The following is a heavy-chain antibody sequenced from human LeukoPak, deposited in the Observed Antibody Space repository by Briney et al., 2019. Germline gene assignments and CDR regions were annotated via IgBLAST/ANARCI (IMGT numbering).Heavy chain of an antibody. V-gene: IGHV6-1*01. J-gene: IGHJ6*02. CDR3: ARGVVTAILGNYYYYGMDV. CDR2: TYYRSKWYN. CDR1: GDSVSSNSAA. Sequence: SQTLSLTCAISGDSVSSNSAAWNWIRQSPSRGLERLGRTYYRSKWYNDYAVSVKSRITINPDTSKNQFSLQLNSVTPEDTAVYYCARGVVTAILGNYYYYGMDVWGQGTTVTVSS. D-gene: IGHD2-21*02.